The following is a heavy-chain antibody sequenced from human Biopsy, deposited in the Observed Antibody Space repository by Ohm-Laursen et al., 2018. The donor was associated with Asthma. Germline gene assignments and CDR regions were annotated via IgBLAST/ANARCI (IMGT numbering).Heavy chain of an antibody. CDR1: GFAVSRDH. CDR3: ARDLSGYCTSSACYGFDS. CDR2: IYSGGTS. Sequence: SLRLSCAASGFAVSRDHMFWVRQAPGKGLEWVSVIYSGGTSHTADSVRGRFTISRDYSKNTLYLQMHSLRAEDTAVYYCARDLSGYCTSSACYGFDSWGQGTLVTVSS. J-gene: IGHJ5*01. D-gene: IGHD2-8*01. V-gene: IGHV3-53*01.